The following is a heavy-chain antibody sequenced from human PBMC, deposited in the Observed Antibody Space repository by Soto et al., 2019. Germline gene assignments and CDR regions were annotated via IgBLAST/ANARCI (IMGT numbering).Heavy chain of an antibody. V-gene: IGHV1-69*13. J-gene: IGHJ6*02. D-gene: IGHD2-2*02. CDR2: IIPIFGTA. CDR3: ARDQAVVVPAAIEYYYYGMDV. CDR1: GGTFSSYA. Sequence: SVKVSCKASGGTFSSYAISWVRQAPGQGLEWMGGIIPIFGTANYAQKFQGRVTITADESTSTAYMELSSLRSEDTAVYYCARDQAVVVPAAIEYYYYGMDVWGQGTTVTVSS.